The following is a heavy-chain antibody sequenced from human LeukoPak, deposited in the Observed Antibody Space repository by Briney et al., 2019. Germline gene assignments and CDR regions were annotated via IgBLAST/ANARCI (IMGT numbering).Heavy chain of an antibody. D-gene: IGHD1-1*01. CDR1: GGSMSSHY. Sequence: PSETLSLTCTVSGGSMSSHYWSWIRQPPGKGLEWLGYISYFGSTNYSPSLKSRVTISVDTSKNQFSLRLSSVTAADTAVYFCAGDQLALNALNIWGQGTMVSVSS. J-gene: IGHJ3*02. V-gene: IGHV4-59*11. CDR2: ISYFGST. CDR3: AGDQLALNALNI.